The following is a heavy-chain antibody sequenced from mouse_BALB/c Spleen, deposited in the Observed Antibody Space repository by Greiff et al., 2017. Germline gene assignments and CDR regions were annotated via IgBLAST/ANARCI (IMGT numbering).Heavy chain of an antibody. V-gene: IGHV1-7*01. J-gene: IGHJ4*01. CDR2: INPSTGYT. D-gene: IGHD2-1*01. CDR1: GYTFTSYW. CDR3: ARGEGNYKGYYAMDY. Sequence: QVQLQQSGAELAKPGASVKMSCKASGYTFTSYWMHWVKQRPGQGLEWIGYINPSTGYTEYNQKFKDKATLTADKSSSTAYMQLSSLTSEDSAVYYCARGEGNYKGYYAMDYWGQGTSVTVSS.